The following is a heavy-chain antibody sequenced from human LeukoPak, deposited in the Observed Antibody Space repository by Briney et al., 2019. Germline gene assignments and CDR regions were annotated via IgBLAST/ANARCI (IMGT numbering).Heavy chain of an antibody. V-gene: IGHV4-59*08. CDR1: GGSISSYY. J-gene: IGHJ4*02. D-gene: IGHD3-10*01. CDR3: ARAITMVRGVSRYYFDY. CDR2: IYYSGST. Sequence: SETLSLTCTVSGGSISSYYWSWIRQPPGKGLEWIGYIYYSGSTNYIPSLKSRVTISVDTSKNQFSLKLSSVTAADTAVYYCARAITMVRGVSRYYFDYWGQGTLVTVSS.